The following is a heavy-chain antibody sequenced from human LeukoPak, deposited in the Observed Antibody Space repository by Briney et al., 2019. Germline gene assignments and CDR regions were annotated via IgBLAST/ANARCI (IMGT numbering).Heavy chain of an antibody. CDR1: GGSFSGYS. D-gene: IGHD2-15*01. CDR2: INHSGST. V-gene: IGHV4-34*01. CDR3: ARDGGVVAASIGILDY. J-gene: IGHJ4*02. Sequence: SETLSLTCAVYGGSFSGYSWSWIRQPPGKGLEWIGEINHSGSTNYNPSLKRRVTISVDTSKNQFSLKLSSVTAADTAVYYCARDGGVVAASIGILDYWGQGTLVTVSS.